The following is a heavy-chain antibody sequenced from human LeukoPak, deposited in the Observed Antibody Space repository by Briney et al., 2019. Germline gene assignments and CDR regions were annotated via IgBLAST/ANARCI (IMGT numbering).Heavy chain of an antibody. CDR2: IYYSGST. V-gene: IGHV4-39*07. Sequence: SETLSLTCTVSGGSISSSSYYWGWIRQPPGKGLEWIGSIYYSGSTYYNPSLKSRVTISVDTSKNQFSLNLSSVTAADTAVYYCARGARIVGAAWCPAIDFWGQGTLVTVSS. D-gene: IGHD1-26*01. CDR3: ARGARIVGAAWCPAIDF. J-gene: IGHJ4*02. CDR1: GGSISSSSYY.